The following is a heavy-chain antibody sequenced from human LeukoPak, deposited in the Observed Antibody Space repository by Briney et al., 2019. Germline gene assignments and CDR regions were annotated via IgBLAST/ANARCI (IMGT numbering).Heavy chain of an antibody. V-gene: IGHV4-34*01. J-gene: IGHJ4*02. CDR3: ARHRFASPLDS. D-gene: IGHD2-21*01. CDR2: INHSGST. CDR1: GGSFSGYY. Sequence: SETLSLTCAVYGGSFSGYYWSWIRQPPGKGLEWIGEINHSGSTNYNPSLKSRVTISVDTSKNQFSLKLSSVTAADTAVYYCARHRFASPLDSWGQGTLVTVSS.